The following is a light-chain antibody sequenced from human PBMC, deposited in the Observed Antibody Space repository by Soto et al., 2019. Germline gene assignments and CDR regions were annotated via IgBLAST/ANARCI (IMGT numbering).Light chain of an antibody. V-gene: IGKV1-5*01. CDR2: DAS. Sequence: DIQMTQSPSTLSASVGDRVTITCRASQTISNWLAWYQQKRGKAPKLLIYDASTLESGVPSRFSGSGSGTEFTLTISTLQPDDFATYYCQQYNTYTWTFGQGTKVDIK. CDR3: QQYNTYTWT. J-gene: IGKJ1*01. CDR1: QTISNW.